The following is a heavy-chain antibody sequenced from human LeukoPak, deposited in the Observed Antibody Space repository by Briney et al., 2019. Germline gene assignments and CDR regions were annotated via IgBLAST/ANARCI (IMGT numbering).Heavy chain of an antibody. CDR1: GFTFSSYW. CDR3: TRSDSGLYRY. Sequence: GGSLRLSCAASGFTFSSYWMHWVRKAPGKGLLWVSRINSDGGSTSYTDSVKGRFTISRDNAKNTLYLQMHSLRVDDTAVYYCTRSDSGLYRYWGRGTLVTVSS. CDR2: INSDGGST. V-gene: IGHV3-74*01. D-gene: IGHD3-10*01. J-gene: IGHJ4*02.